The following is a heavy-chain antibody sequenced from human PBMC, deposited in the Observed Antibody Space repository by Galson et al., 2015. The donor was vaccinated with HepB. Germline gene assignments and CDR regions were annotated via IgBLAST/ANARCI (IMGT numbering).Heavy chain of an antibody. D-gene: IGHD4-17*01. CDR3: ARDSSSRGKNDYGDPGVY. J-gene: IGHJ4*02. Sequence: SLRLSCAASGFTFGDSAMSWARQAPGKGLEWVANIKQDGSEKYYADSVEGRFTISRDNAKNSLYLQMDSLRVEGTAVYYCARDSSSRGKNDYGDPGVYWGQGILVTVSS. CDR1: GFTFGDSA. V-gene: IGHV3-7*01. CDR2: IKQDGSEK.